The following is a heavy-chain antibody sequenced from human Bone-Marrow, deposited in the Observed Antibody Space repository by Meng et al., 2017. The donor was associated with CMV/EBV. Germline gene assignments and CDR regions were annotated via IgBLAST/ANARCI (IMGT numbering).Heavy chain of an antibody. CDR3: AREYWGPVH. D-gene: IGHD7-27*01. Sequence: GESLKISCAASGFTFTNYWMTWVRQAPGKGLEWVANISGDGSVKHYVDSVKGRFTMSRDNSKNSVYLQLNGLRAEDTAVYYCAREYWGPVHWGQGTLVTVSS. CDR2: ISGDGSVK. CDR1: GFTFTNYW. V-gene: IGHV3-7*01. J-gene: IGHJ4*01.